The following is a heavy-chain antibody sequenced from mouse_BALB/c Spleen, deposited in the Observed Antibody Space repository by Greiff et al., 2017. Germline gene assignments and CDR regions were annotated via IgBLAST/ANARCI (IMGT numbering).Heavy chain of an antibody. D-gene: IGHD2-10*02. Sequence: EVQRVESGGGLVQPGGSLKLSCAASGFTFSSYTMSWVRQTPEKRLEWVAYISNGGGSTYYPDTVKGRFTISRDNAKNTLYLQMSSLKSEDTAMYYCARQGYEGYYAMDYWGQGTSVTVSS. CDR2: ISNGGGST. CDR1: GFTFSSYT. J-gene: IGHJ4*01. CDR3: ARQGYEGYYAMDY. V-gene: IGHV5-12-2*01.